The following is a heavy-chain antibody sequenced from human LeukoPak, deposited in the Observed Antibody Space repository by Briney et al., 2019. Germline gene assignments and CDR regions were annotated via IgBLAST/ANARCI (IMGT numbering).Heavy chain of an antibody. V-gene: IGHV1-2*02. Sequence: GASVKVSCKASGYTLTCYYMHWLRQAPGQGREWMGWINPNSGNTTYAQKFKGRVPMTRETSITTAYMELSRLTSDDTAVYYCAKNPYEYYFDYWGRRTLVTVSS. CDR3: AKNPYEYYFDY. CDR2: INPNSGNT. CDR1: GYTLTCYY. J-gene: IGHJ4*02. D-gene: IGHD5-12*01.